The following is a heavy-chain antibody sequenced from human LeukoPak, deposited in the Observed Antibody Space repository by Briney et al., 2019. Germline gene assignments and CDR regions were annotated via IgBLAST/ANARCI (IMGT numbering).Heavy chain of an antibody. CDR3: AKGRASSSWYYSDY. CDR1: GFTFDDYA. CDR2: ISWNSGSI. J-gene: IGHJ4*02. V-gene: IGHV3-9*01. Sequence: PGGSLRLSCAASGFTFDDYAMHWVRQAPGKGLEWVSGISWNSGSIGYADSVKGRFTISRDNAKNSLYLQMNSLRAEDTALYYCAKGRASSSWYYSDYWGQGTLVTVSS. D-gene: IGHD6-13*01.